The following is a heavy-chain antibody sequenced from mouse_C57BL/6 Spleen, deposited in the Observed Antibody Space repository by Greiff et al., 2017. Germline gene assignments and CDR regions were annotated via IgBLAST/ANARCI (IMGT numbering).Heavy chain of an antibody. V-gene: IGHV1-74*01. CDR1: GYTFTSYW. J-gene: IGHJ3*01. Sequence: QVQLQQPGAELVKPGASVKVSCKASGYTFTSYWMHWVKQRPGQGLEWIGRIDPEDGETKYAPKFQGKATITADTSSNTAYLQLSSLTSEDTAVYYCAPYYYGSRGTWFAYWGQGTLVTVSA. D-gene: IGHD1-1*01. CDR3: APYYYGSRGTWFAY. CDR2: IDPEDGET.